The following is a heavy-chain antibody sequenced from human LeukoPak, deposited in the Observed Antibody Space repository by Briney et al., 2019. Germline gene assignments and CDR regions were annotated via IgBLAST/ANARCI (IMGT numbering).Heavy chain of an antibody. D-gene: IGHD4-17*01. CDR1: GFTFSSYD. CDR3: ARVPWRRDGDYYYYYGMDV. Sequence: PGGSLRLSCAASGFTFSSYDMHWVRQATGKGLEWVSAIGTAGDTYYPGSVKGRFTISREIAKNSLYLQMNSLRAGDTAVYYCARVPWRRDGDYYYYYGMDVWGQGTTVTVSS. J-gene: IGHJ6*02. CDR2: IGTAGDT. V-gene: IGHV3-13*01.